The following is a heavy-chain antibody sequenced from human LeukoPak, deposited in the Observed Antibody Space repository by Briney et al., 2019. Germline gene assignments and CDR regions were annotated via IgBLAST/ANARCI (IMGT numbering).Heavy chain of an antibody. V-gene: IGHV4-30-2*01. CDR1: GGSISSGGYS. Sequence: SQTLSLTCAVSGGSISSGGYSWSWIRQPPGKGLEWIGYIYHSGSTYYNPSLKSRVTISVDTSKNQFSLKLSSVTAADTAVYYCARAQHIGAFDIWGQGTMVTASS. CDR3: ARAQHIGAFDI. D-gene: IGHD2-21*01. J-gene: IGHJ3*02. CDR2: IYHSGST.